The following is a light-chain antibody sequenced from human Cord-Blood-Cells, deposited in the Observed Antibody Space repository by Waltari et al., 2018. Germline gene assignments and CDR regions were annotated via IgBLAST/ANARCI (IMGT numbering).Light chain of an antibody. CDR1: TRDVVGYTS. J-gene: IGLJ1*01. Sequence: QSALTQPSSVSGSPGQSITISCPRTTRDVVGYTSVAWHQQHPAKAPKLMIYDVSNRPSGVSNRFSGSKSGNTASLTISGLQAEDEADYYCSSYTSSSTLYVFGTGTKVTVL. CDR2: DVS. V-gene: IGLV2-14*01. CDR3: SSYTSSSTLYV.